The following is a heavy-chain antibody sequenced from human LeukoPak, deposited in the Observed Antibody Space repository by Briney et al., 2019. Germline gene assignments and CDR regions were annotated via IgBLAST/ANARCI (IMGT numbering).Heavy chain of an antibody. J-gene: IGHJ1*01. CDR2: ISSSSRTI. Sequence: SLRLSCAASGFPFSRYIMNWVRQAPGKGLEWISYISSSSRTIHYADSVKGRFTISRDNAENSLDLQMNSLRDEDTAVYYCASHYFGSRGSYAEYFQHWGQGALVIVSS. D-gene: IGHD3-22*01. CDR3: ASHYFGSRGSYAEYFQH. V-gene: IGHV3-48*02. CDR1: GFPFSRYI.